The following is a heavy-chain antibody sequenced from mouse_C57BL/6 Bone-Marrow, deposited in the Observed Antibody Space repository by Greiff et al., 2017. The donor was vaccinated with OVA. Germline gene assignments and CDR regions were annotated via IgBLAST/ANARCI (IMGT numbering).Heavy chain of an antibody. V-gene: IGHV5-9-1*02. J-gene: IGHJ4*01. Sequence: EVMLVESGEGLVKPGGSLKLSCAASGFTFSSYAMSWVRQTPEKRLEWVAYISSGGDYIYYAYTVKGRFTISRDNARNTLYRQMSSLKSDDTAMYYCTRDGYYAMDYWGQGTSVTVSS. CDR3: TRDGYYAMDY. CDR2: ISSGGDYI. CDR1: GFTFSSYA. D-gene: IGHD2-3*01.